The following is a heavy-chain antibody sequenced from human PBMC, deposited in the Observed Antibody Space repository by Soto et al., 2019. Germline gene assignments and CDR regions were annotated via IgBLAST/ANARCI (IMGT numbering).Heavy chain of an antibody. CDR2: INPSGGST. D-gene: IGHD6-13*01. CDR3: AISIAAAGWFDP. V-gene: IGHV1-46*03. CDR1: GYTFTSYY. Sequence: GASVKVSCKESGYTFTSYYMQWVRQAPGQGLEWTGIINPSGGSTSYAQKFQGRVTMTRDTSTSTVYMELSSLRSEDTAVYYCAISIAAAGWFDPWGQGTLVTVSS. J-gene: IGHJ5*02.